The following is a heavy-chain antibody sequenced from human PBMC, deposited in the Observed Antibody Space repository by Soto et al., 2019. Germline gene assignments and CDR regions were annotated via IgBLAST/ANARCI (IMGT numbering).Heavy chain of an antibody. V-gene: IGHV4-31*03. CDR1: GGSISSGCYY. Sequence: PSETLSLTCTVSGGSISSGCYYWSWIRQHPGKGLEWIGYIYYSGSTYYNPSLKSRVTISVDTSKNQFSLKLSSVTAADTALYYSAREAPGDDDSTGPVDYWGQGTLVTVSP. J-gene: IGHJ4*02. CDR2: IYYSGST. D-gene: IGHD3-22*01. CDR3: AREAPGDDDSTGPVDY.